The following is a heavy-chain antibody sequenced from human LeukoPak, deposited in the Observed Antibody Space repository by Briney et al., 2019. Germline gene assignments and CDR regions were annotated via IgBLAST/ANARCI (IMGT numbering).Heavy chain of an antibody. D-gene: IGHD4-17*01. J-gene: IGHJ6*02. V-gene: IGHV4-34*01. CDR2: INHSGST. CDR3: ARIRVGTTVTAQNYYYGMDV. Sequence: SETLSLTCAVYDGSFRGYYWTWIRQPPGRGLEWIGEINHSGSTNYNPSLKSRVTISVDTSKNQFSLRLSSVTAADMAVYYCARIRVGTTVTAQNYYYGMDVWGQGTTVTVSS. CDR1: DGSFRGYY.